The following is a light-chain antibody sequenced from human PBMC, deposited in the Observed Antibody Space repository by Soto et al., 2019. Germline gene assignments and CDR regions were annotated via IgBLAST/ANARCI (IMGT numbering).Light chain of an antibody. CDR1: SSNIGANT. Sequence: QSVMTQPPSASGTPGQTVTISCSGSSSNIGANTVNWYQQVTGTARKLLLYINDQRTSGVPDRFSGSRSGTSASLAISGLQSEDEADYYCAAWDDRLNGYVLGTGTKVTVL. J-gene: IGLJ1*01. CDR3: AAWDDRLNGYV. CDR2: IND. V-gene: IGLV1-44*01.